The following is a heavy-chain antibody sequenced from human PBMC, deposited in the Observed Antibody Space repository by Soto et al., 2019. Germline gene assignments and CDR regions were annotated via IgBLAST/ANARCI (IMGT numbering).Heavy chain of an antibody. Sequence: ETLSLTCTVSGDSIISSDFYWGWVRQPPGKGLEWIGSIFYLGSSYYNPSLKSRVTMSVDTSKNQFSLRLRSVTAADTALYFCARHSLALRKNNWFDPWGQGIMVTAPQ. CDR2: IFYLGSS. V-gene: IGHV4-39*01. CDR1: GDSIISSDFY. D-gene: IGHD3-3*02. CDR3: ARHSLALRKNNWFDP. J-gene: IGHJ5*02.